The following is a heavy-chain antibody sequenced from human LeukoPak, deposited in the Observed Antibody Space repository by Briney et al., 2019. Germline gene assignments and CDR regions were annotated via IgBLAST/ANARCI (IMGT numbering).Heavy chain of an antibody. CDR3: ARVSGATITTYYGMDV. CDR1: GGSISNSSYY. D-gene: IGHD5-12*01. CDR2: ISHSGST. Sequence: SETLSLTCTVSGGSISNSSYYWGWIRQPPGKGLEWIGYISHSGSTNYNPSLKSRVTISLDTSKNQFSLKLSSVTAADTAVYYCARVSGATITTYYGMDVWGQGTTVTVS. J-gene: IGHJ6*02. V-gene: IGHV4-39*07.